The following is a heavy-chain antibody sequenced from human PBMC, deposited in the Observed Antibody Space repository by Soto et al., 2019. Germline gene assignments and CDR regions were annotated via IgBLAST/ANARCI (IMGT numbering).Heavy chain of an antibody. Sequence: QVQLVESGGGVVQPGRSLRLSCAASGFTFSSYAMHWVRKAPGKGLEWVAVISYDGSNKYYADSVKGRFTISRDNSKNTLYLQMNSLRAEDTAVYYCARSGSYRRDFDYWGQGTLVTVSS. CDR3: ARSGSYRRDFDY. J-gene: IGHJ4*02. D-gene: IGHD1-26*01. V-gene: IGHV3-30-3*01. CDR2: ISYDGSNK. CDR1: GFTFSSYA.